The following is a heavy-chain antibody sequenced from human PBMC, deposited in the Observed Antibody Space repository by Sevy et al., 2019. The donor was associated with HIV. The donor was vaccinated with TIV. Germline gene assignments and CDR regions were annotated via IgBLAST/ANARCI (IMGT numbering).Heavy chain of an antibody. Sequence: VGSLRLSCAVSGFSFDSYGMTWVRQAPGKGLEWVSGISGSGTRTYYADSVKGRFSISRDNSKNRLYLQMNSLRSEETAIYYCAKGGGGHYDPDEIGYYFYYYNMDVWGKGTTVTVSS. V-gene: IGHV3-23*01. D-gene: IGHD3-22*01. J-gene: IGHJ6*03. CDR1: GFSFDSYG. CDR3: AKGGGGHYDPDEIGYYFYYYNMDV. CDR2: ISGSGTRT.